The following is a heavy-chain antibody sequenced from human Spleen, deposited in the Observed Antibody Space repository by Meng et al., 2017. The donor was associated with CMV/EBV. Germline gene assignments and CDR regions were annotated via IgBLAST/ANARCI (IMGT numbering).Heavy chain of an antibody. J-gene: IGHJ5*02. CDR1: GFTFSSYW. Sequence: GESLKISCAASGFTFSSYWMHWVRQAPGKGLVWVSRINSDGSSTSYADSVKGRFTISRDNAKNTLYLQMNSLRAEDTAVYYCARGIFGVDDNWFDPWGQGTLVTVS. V-gene: IGHV3-74*01. CDR2: INSDGSST. CDR3: ARGIFGVDDNWFDP. D-gene: IGHD3-3*01.